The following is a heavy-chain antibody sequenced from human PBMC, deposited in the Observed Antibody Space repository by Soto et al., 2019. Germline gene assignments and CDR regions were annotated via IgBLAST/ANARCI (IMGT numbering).Heavy chain of an antibody. CDR1: GYSFSNSG. CDR3: ARDEYNNGRNWLNP. Sequence: QVELVQSGPEVKKPGASVKVSCKASGYSFSNSGFSWMRQAPGQGLEWMGWNSAYNGNTNYAQKFQGRLSMTRDTSTTTAFIELTTLRSDDTAVYYCARDEYNNGRNWLNPWGQGTLVTVTS. J-gene: IGHJ5*02. V-gene: IGHV1-18*01. D-gene: IGHD2-8*01. CDR2: NSAYNGNT.